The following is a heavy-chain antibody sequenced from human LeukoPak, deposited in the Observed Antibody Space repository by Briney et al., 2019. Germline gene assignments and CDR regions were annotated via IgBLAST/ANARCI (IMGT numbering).Heavy chain of an antibody. Sequence: SQTLSLTCTVSGGSISSGSHYWSWIRQPAGKGLEWIGRIYTSGSTNYNPSLKSRVTISVDTSKNRFSLKLNSVTAADTAVYYCARGHRGYCTSTSCDAFDIWGQGTMVTVSS. CDR3: ARGHRGYCTSTSCDAFDI. CDR2: IYTSGST. CDR1: GGSISSGSHY. J-gene: IGHJ3*02. D-gene: IGHD2-2*01. V-gene: IGHV4-61*02.